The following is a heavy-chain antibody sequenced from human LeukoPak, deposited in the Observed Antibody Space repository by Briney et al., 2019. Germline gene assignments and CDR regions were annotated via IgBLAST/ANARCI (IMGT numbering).Heavy chain of an antibody. CDR3: AKDPLRNYDFWSGYGYFDN. Sequence: GGSLRLSCGPSGFTFRSYGMHWVRQAPGKGLEWVAFIRYDGSNKYYVDSVKGRFTISRDNSKNTLYLQVNSLRAEDTAVYYCAKDPLRNYDFWSGYGYFDNWGQGTLVIVSS. CDR2: IRYDGSNK. V-gene: IGHV3-30*02. J-gene: IGHJ4*02. D-gene: IGHD3-3*01. CDR1: GFTFRSYG.